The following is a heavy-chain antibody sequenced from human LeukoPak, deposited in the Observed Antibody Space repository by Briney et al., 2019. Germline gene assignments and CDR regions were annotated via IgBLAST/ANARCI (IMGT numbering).Heavy chain of an antibody. CDR2: IYYSVRT. D-gene: IGHD5-24*01. CDR1: GASISSHY. J-gene: IGHJ6*03. Sequence: SETLSLTCSVSGASISSHYWSWIRQPPGKGLEWIGYIYYSVRTNYNPSLKSRVTISVDMPNNQFSLKMSSVTAADTAVYYCARTGDGFNYYNYYYMDVWGKGTTVTVTS. CDR3: ARTGDGFNYYNYYYMDV. V-gene: IGHV4-59*11.